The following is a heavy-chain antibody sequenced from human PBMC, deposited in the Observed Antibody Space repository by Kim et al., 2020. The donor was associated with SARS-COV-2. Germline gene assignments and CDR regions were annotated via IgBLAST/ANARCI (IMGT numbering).Heavy chain of an antibody. CDR2: IWYDGSNK. J-gene: IGHJ6*02. Sequence: GGSLRLSCAASGFTFSSYGIHWVRQAPGKGLEWVAVIWYDGSNKYYADSVKGRFTISRDNSKNTLYLQMNSLRAEDTAVYYCARDPGQYYDILTGYYPPLYYYGMDVGAKGPRSPSP. V-gene: IGHV3-33*01. CDR1: GFTFSSYG. D-gene: IGHD3-9*01. CDR3: ARDPGQYYDILTGYYPPLYYYGMDV.